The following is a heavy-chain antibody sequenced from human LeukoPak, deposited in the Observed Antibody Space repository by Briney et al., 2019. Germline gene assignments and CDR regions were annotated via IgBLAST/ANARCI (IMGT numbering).Heavy chain of an antibody. V-gene: IGHV1-18*03. CDR2: ISAYNGNT. D-gene: IGHD3-16*02. J-gene: IGHJ4*02. CDR3: AREGISWDYDYVWGSYHDY. Sequence: ASVKVSCKASGYTFTSYGISWVRQAPGQGLEWVGWISAYNGNTNYAQKLQGRVTMTTDTSTSTAYMELRSLRSDDMAVYYCAREGISWDYDYVWGSYHDYWGQGTLVTVSS. CDR1: GYTFTSYG.